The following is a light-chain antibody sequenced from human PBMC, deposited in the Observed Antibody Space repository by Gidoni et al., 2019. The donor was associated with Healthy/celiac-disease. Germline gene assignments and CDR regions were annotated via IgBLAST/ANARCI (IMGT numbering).Light chain of an antibody. V-gene: IGKV1-39*01. CDR2: AAS. Sequence: DIQMTQSPSSLSASVGDRVTITFRASQSISSYLNWYQQKPGKAPKLLIYAASNLQSGVPSRFSGSGSGTDFTLTISSLQPEDFATYYCQQSYSTPQGFGGGTKVEIK. J-gene: IGKJ4*01. CDR1: QSISSY. CDR3: QQSYSTPQG.